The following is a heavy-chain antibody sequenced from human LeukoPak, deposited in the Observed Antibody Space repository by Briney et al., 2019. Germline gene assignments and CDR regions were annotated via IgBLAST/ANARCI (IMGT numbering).Heavy chain of an antibody. Sequence: ASVKVSCKFSGYTLTELSMHWVRQAPGKGLEWMGGFDPEDGETIYAQKFQGRVTMTEDTSTDTAYMELSSLRSEDTAVYYCATAGDSSGYYYYWGQGTLVTVSS. CDR2: FDPEDGET. D-gene: IGHD3-22*01. J-gene: IGHJ4*02. CDR1: GYTLTELS. CDR3: ATAGDSSGYYYY. V-gene: IGHV1-24*01.